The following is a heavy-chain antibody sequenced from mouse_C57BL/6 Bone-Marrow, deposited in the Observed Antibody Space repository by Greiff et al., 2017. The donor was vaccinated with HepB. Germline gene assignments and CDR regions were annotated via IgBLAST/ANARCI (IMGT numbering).Heavy chain of an antibody. V-gene: IGHV1-53*01. Sequence: VQLQQPGTELVKPGASVKLSCKASGYTFTSYWMHWVKQRPGQGLEWIGNINPSNGGTNYNEKFKSKATLTVDKYSSTAYMQLSSLTSEDSAVYYCARATMITTRYFDVWGTGTTVTVSS. CDR2: INPSNGGT. CDR3: ARATMITTRYFDV. CDR1: GYTFTSYW. D-gene: IGHD2-4*01. J-gene: IGHJ1*03.